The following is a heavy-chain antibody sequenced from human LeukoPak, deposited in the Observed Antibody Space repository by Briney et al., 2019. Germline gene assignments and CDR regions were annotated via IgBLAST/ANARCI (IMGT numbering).Heavy chain of an antibody. CDR2: IYYSCST. CDR1: TGSISSGCYC. Sequence: SQTMSPTWTVATGSISSGCYCWSWIRENRVKGLEWFGYIYYSCSTYYNTSLKSRVTISVDTSKDQFSLKLSSVTAADTAVYYCARSRQLLHYYCYYMDVWGKGTTVTVSS. V-gene: IGHV4-31*02. D-gene: IGHD2-2*01. J-gene: IGHJ6*03. CDR3: ARSRQLLHYYCYYMDV.